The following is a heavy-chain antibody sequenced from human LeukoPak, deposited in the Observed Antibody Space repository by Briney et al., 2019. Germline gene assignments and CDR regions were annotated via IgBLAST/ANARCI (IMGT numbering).Heavy chain of an antibody. CDR3: ATAPWFPRTSIAAAAHYYFDY. CDR2: IIPILGIA. Sequence: SVKVSCKASGYTFTYHYIHLVRQAPGQGLEWMGRIIPILGIANYAQKFQGRVTMTEDTSTDTAYMELSSLRSEDTAVYYCATAPWFPRTSIAAAAHYYFDYWGQGTLVTVSS. J-gene: IGHJ4*02. CDR1: GYTFTYHY. D-gene: IGHD6-13*01. V-gene: IGHV1-69*04.